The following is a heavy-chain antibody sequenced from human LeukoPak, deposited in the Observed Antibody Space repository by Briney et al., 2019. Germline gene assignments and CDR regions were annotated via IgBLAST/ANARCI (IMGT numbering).Heavy chain of an antibody. CDR2: IYYSGST. J-gene: IGHJ4*02. CDR1: GGSFNSGSYY. V-gene: IGHV4-61*01. D-gene: IGHD1-26*01. CDR3: ARAAYSGSYHSDY. Sequence: SETLSLTCTVSGGSFNSGSYYWNWIRQPPGKGLEWIGYIYYSGSTNYNPSLKSRVTISVDTSRNQFSLKLSSVTAADTAVYYCARAAYSGSYHSDYWGQGTLVTVSS.